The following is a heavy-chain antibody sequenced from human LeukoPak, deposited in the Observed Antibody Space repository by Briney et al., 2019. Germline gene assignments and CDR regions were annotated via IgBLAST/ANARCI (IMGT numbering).Heavy chain of an antibody. D-gene: IGHD3-9*01. V-gene: IGHV4-59*12. CDR1: GGSISSYY. Sequence: SETLSLTCTVSGGSISSYYWSWIRQPPGKGLEWIGYIYYSGSTNYNPSLKSRVTISVDTSKNQFSLQLNSVTPEDTAVYYCARDSAELVIFQHWGQGTLVTVSS. CDR2: IYYSGST. J-gene: IGHJ1*01. CDR3: ARDSAELVIFQH.